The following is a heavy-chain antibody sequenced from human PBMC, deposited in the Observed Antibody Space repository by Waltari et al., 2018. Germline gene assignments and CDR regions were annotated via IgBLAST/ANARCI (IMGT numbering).Heavy chain of an antibody. CDR3: ARPMNICYFDL. J-gene: IGHJ2*01. CDR2: IYHSGST. CDR1: GYSIGSGYY. Sequence: QVQLREGGPGLVKPPETLSPTGVVSGYSIGSGYYWGWIRQPPGKVMEWIGSIYHSGSTYYNPSLKSRFTITVDTSKNLFSLKLSAVTAADTAVYYCARPMNICYFDLWGRGTLVTVSS. V-gene: IGHV4-38-2*01.